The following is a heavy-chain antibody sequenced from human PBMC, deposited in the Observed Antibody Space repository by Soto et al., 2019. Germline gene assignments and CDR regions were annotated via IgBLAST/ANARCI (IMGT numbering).Heavy chain of an antibody. CDR1: GFTLSSYW. V-gene: IGHV3-74*01. CDR3: ASSTFDP. Sequence: GVSLRLSCAASGFTLSSYWMHWVRQAPGKGLVWVSRINSDGTSTYYADSVKGRFTISRDNAKNTLYLQMNSLRAEDTAVCYCASSTFDPCGQGTLVTVSS. J-gene: IGHJ5*02. CDR2: INSDGTST.